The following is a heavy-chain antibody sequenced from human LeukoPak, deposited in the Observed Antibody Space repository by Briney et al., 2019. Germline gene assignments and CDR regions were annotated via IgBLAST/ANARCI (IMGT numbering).Heavy chain of an antibody. CDR2: ISGSGSTI. Sequence: GGSLRLSCAASGFTFSNYEMNWVRQAPGKGLEWVSYISGSGSTIYYADSVEGRFTISRDNAKDSLYLQMNSLRAEDTAVYYCARVRSGYSHENYFDYWGQGTLATVSS. J-gene: IGHJ4*02. CDR3: ARVRSGYSHENYFDY. V-gene: IGHV3-48*03. D-gene: IGHD5-18*01. CDR1: GFTFSNYE.